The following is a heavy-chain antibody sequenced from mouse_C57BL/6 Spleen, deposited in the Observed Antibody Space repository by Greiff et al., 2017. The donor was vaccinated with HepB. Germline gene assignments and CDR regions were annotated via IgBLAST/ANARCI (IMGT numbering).Heavy chain of an antibody. CDR1: GYSFTGYY. Sequence: EVQLQQSGPELVKPGASVKISCKASGYSFTGYYMNWVKQSPEKSLEWIGEINPSTGGTTYNQKLKAKATLTVDKSSSTAYMQLKSLTSEDSAVYYCAHYDGYDGGFAYWGQGTLVTVSA. J-gene: IGHJ3*01. V-gene: IGHV1-42*01. D-gene: IGHD2-3*01. CDR2: INPSTGGT. CDR3: AHYDGYDGGFAY.